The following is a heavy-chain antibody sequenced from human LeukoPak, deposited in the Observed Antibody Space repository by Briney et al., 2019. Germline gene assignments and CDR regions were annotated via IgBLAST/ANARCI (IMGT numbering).Heavy chain of an antibody. CDR3: ARGLGARGFFVGGPRFDP. V-gene: IGHV4-39*07. Sequence: SETLSLTCTVSGVSISTSRYYWGWIRQPPGKGLEWIRNIYYTGPTYYNASLESRVTISVDTSKNQFSLKLSSVTAADTAVYYCARGLGARGFFVGGPRFDPWGQGTLVTVSS. CDR2: IYYTGPT. D-gene: IGHD1-26*01. CDR1: GVSISTSRYY. J-gene: IGHJ5*02.